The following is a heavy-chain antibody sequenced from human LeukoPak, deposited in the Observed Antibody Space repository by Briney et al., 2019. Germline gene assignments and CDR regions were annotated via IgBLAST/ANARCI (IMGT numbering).Heavy chain of an antibody. CDR2: ISYDGSNK. D-gene: IGHD6-13*01. Sequence: GGSLRLSCAASGFTFSNYGIHWVRQAPGKGLEWVAVISYDGSNKYYAESVKGRFTISRDNAKNSLYLQMNSLRDEDTAVYYCAREGGSSWYYWGQGTLVTVSS. J-gene: IGHJ4*02. CDR3: AREGGSSWYY. V-gene: IGHV3-30*03. CDR1: GFTFSNYG.